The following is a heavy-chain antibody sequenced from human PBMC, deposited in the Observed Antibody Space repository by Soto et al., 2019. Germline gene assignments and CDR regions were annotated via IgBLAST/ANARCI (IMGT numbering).Heavy chain of an antibody. CDR3: AKGGAVSGTYGFPSPLDY. J-gene: IGHJ4*02. D-gene: IGHD6-19*01. CDR2: ISYDGTNK. V-gene: IGHV3-30*18. Sequence: QVQLVESGGGVVQPGRSLRLSCAASGFTFSNYGMHWVRQAPGKGLEWVAVISYDGTNKYYADSVKGRFTISRDNSKNTLYLQMNSLRAEDTAFYYCAKGGAVSGTYGFPSPLDYWGQGTLVTVSS. CDR1: GFTFSNYG.